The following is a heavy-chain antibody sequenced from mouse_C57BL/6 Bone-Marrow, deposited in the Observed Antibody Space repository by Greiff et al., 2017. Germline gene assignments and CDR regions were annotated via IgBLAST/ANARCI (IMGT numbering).Heavy chain of an antibody. V-gene: IGHV1-76*01. CDR1: GYTFTDYY. Sequence: VQLVESGAELVRPGASVKLSCKASGYTFTDYYINWVKQRPGQGLEWIARIYPGSGNTYYNEKFKGKATLTAEKSSSTAYMQLSSLTSEDSAVYFCAKSYGSSYGYFDVWGTGTTVTVSS. CDR3: AKSYGSSYGYFDV. J-gene: IGHJ1*03. D-gene: IGHD1-1*01. CDR2: IYPGSGNT.